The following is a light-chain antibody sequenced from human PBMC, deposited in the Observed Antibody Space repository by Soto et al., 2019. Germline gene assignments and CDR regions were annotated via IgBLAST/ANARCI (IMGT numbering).Light chain of an antibody. CDR1: TTDLGAYDY. V-gene: IGLV2-14*01. Sequence: QSALTQPASVSGSPGQSITISCTGSTTDLGAYDYVSWYQQHPGQVPKLIIFEVTNRPSGVPDRFSGSKSGNTAFLTISGLQADDEADYYCSSYTISSTVVFGGGTQLTVL. CDR2: EVT. J-gene: IGLJ7*01. CDR3: SSYTISSTVV.